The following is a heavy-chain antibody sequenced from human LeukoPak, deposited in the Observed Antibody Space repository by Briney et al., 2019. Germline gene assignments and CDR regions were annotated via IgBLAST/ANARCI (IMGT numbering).Heavy chain of an antibody. CDR3: AADPITIFGVAPI. Sequence: SETLSLTCTVSGGCISSYYWSWIRKPAGKGLEWIGRIYTSGSTNYNPSLKSRVTMSVDTSKNQFCLKLSSVTAADTAVYYCAADPITIFGVAPIWGQGNLVTVSS. CDR2: IYTSGST. D-gene: IGHD3-3*01. J-gene: IGHJ4*02. CDR1: GGCISSYY. V-gene: IGHV4-4*07.